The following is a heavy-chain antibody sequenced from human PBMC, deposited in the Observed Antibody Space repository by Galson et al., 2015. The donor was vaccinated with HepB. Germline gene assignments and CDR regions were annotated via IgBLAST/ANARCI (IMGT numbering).Heavy chain of an antibody. D-gene: IGHD6-13*01. V-gene: IGHV4-4*07. J-gene: IGHJ4*02. CDR1: GASISSYY. CDR3: ARESPGSSSRSLDF. Sequence: TLSLTCSVSGASISSYYWSWIRQPAGKGLEWIGRIYSSGNTNYNPSLKSRVSLSVDTSENQFSLKLRSVTAADTALYYCARESPGSSSRSLDFWGQGTLVTVSS. CDR2: IYSSGNT.